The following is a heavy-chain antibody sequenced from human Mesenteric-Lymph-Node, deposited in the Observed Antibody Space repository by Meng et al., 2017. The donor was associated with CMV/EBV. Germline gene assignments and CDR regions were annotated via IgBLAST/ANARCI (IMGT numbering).Heavy chain of an antibody. Sequence: KVSCKASGYTFTSYAMHWVRQAPGQRPEWMGWINAGNGDTRYSQKFQDRFTITRDTSASTVYMEMSGLRSEDTAVYYCARDWLSNFHCWGQGTLVTVSS. J-gene: IGHJ4*02. V-gene: IGHV1-3*01. CDR2: INAGNGDT. CDR3: ARDWLSNFHC. D-gene: IGHD3-9*01. CDR1: GYTFTSYA.